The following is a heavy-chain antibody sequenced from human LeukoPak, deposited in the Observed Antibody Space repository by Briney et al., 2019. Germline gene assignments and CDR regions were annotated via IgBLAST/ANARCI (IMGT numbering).Heavy chain of an antibody. CDR2: MNPNSGNT. V-gene: IGHV1-8*01. J-gene: IGHJ4*02. CDR1: GYTFTSYD. CDR3: ARDGSHYYDSSGYYYEGAFDY. D-gene: IGHD3-22*01. Sequence: ASVKVSCKASGYTFTSYDINWVRQATGQGLEWMGWMNPNSGNTGYAQKFQGRVTMTRDTSTSTVYMELSSLRSEDTAVYYCARDGSHYYDSSGYYYEGAFDYWGQGTLVTVSS.